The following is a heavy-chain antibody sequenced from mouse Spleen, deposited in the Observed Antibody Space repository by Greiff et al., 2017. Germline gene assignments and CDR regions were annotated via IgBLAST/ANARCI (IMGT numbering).Heavy chain of an antibody. Sequence: VQLQQPGAELVRPGSSVKLSCKASGYTFTSYWMHWVKQRPIQGLEWIGNIDPSDSETHYNQKFKDKATLTVDKSSSTAYMQLSSLTSEDSAVYYCARWSTPYYFDYWGQGTTLTVSS. J-gene: IGHJ2*01. V-gene: IGHV1-52*01. CDR1: GYTFTSYW. CDR2: IDPSDSET. D-gene: IGHD4-1*02. CDR3: ARWSTPYYFDY.